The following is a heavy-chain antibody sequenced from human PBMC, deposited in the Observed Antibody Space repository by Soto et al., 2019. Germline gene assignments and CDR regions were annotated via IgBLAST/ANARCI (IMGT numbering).Heavy chain of an antibody. J-gene: IGHJ4*02. CDR2: IVPMIGKV. D-gene: IGHD1-1*01. CDR3: ALRTGNWNPLAD. CDR1: GGTTSSYT. V-gene: IGHV1-69*02. Sequence: QVQLVQSGAGMEKPGSSVKVSCKVSGGTTSSYTIGWVRQAPGQGLEWLGNIVPMIGKVDYAQKFQERVTITADKSTRTVYIELSSLRSEDTAIYFCALRTGNWNPLADWGQGTLVTVSS.